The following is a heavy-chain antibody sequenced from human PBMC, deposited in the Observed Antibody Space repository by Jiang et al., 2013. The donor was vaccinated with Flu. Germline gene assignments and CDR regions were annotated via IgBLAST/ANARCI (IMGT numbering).Heavy chain of an antibody. CDR3: ARRAGGTDYGDYGYFDY. J-gene: IGHJ4*02. V-gene: IGHV3-11*06. Sequence: SCAASGFTFSDYYMSWIRQAPGKGLEWVSYISSSSSYTNYADSVKGRFTISRDNAKNSLYLQMNSLRAEDTAVYYCARRAGGTDYGDYGYFDYWGQGTLVTVSS. CDR1: GFTFSDYY. D-gene: IGHD4-17*01. CDR2: ISSSSSYT.